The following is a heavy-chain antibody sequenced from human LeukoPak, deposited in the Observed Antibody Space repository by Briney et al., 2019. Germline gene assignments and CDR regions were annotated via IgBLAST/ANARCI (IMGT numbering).Heavy chain of an antibody. Sequence: TPSETLSLTCAVSGGSISSGGYSWSWIRQPPGKGLEWIGEINHSGSTNYNPSLKSRVTISVDTSKNQFSLKLSSVTAADTAVYYCAREGCSSTSCQYYYYGMDVWGQGTTVTVSS. CDR1: GGSISSGGYS. CDR2: INHSGST. J-gene: IGHJ6*02. CDR3: AREGCSSTSCQYYYYGMDV. D-gene: IGHD2-2*01. V-gene: IGHV4-34*01.